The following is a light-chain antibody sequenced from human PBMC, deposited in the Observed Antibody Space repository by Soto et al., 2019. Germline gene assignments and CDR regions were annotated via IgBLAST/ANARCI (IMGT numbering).Light chain of an antibody. V-gene: IGKV1-5*01. CDR3: QQYNRQVEVT. CDR1: QSISNW. J-gene: IGKJ4*01. Sequence: DIQMTQSPATLSASVGDRVTITCRASQSISNWLAWYQQKPGKAPQLLIYDASTLHSGVPSRFSGSGSGTDFTLTINSLQPDDLATYFCQQYNRQVEVTFGGGTKVEIK. CDR2: DAS.